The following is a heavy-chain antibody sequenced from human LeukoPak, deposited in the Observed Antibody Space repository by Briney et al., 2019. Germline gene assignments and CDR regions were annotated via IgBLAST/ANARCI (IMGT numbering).Heavy chain of an antibody. D-gene: IGHD3-22*01. CDR2: IYHSGNT. J-gene: IGHJ4*02. Sequence: PSETLSLTCTVSGVSINTYFWSWIRQPPGKGLEWIGFIYHSGNTNSNPSLKSRVTLSADTSKSQFSLELTSVTAADTAVYFCARGGMSTYYDSGGYFSYWGQGILVTASS. CDR1: GVSINTYF. V-gene: IGHV4-59*01. CDR3: ARGGMSTYYDSGGYFSY.